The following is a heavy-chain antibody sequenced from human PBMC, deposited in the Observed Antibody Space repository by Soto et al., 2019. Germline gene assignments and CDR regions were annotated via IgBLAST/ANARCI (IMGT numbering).Heavy chain of an antibody. J-gene: IGHJ6*02. Sequence: QVQLVESGGGVVQPGRSLRLSCAASGFTFSSYGMHWVRQAPGKGLEWVAVISYDGNNKYYADSVKGRFTISRDNSKNTLYLQMNSLRAEDTAVYYCAKDEVLVVAVARDYYGMDVWGPGTTVTVSS. CDR2: ISYDGNNK. CDR1: GFTFSSYG. D-gene: IGHD2-15*01. V-gene: IGHV3-30*18. CDR3: AKDEVLVVAVARDYYGMDV.